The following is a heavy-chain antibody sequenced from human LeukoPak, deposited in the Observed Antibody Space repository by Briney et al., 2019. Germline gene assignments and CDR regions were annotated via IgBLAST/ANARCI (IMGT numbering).Heavy chain of an antibody. CDR2: IYYSGST. V-gene: IGHV4-59*01. CDR3: ASAPPSYSYGFGY. Sequence: PSETLSLTCTVSGGSISSYYWSWIRQPPGKGLEWIGYIYYSGSTNYNPSLKSRVTISVRTSKNQFSLKLSSVTAADTAVYYCASAPPSYSYGFGYWGQGTLVTVPS. J-gene: IGHJ4*02. CDR1: GGSISSYY. D-gene: IGHD5-18*01.